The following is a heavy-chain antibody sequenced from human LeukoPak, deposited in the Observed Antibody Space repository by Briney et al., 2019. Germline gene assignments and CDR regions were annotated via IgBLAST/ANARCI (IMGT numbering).Heavy chain of an antibody. D-gene: IGHD6-19*01. V-gene: IGHV1-18*01. J-gene: IGHJ4*02. Sequence: GASVKVSCKASGYTFTSYGISWVRQAPGQGLEWMGWISAKKGNTDYAQKLQGRVTMTTDTSTSTAYMELRSLRSGDTAVYYCARDMYSSGRVPFDYWGQGTLVTVSS. CDR2: ISAKKGNT. CDR3: ARDMYSSGRVPFDY. CDR1: GYTFTSYG.